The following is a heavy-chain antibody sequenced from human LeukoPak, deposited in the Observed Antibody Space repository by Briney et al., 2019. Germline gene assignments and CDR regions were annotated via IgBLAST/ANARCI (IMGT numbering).Heavy chain of an antibody. CDR3: ARGSTGPRLAD. D-gene: IGHD1-1*01. Sequence: SETLSLTCAVYGESFSDYCWSWIRQPQGKGLEWVGEVSHTGRTSYSPSLKSRVTISVDTSKNQFSLKLTSVTAADAAIYYCARGSTGPRLADWGQGTLVTVSS. V-gene: IGHV4-34*01. CDR1: GESFSDYC. CDR2: VSHTGRT. J-gene: IGHJ4*02.